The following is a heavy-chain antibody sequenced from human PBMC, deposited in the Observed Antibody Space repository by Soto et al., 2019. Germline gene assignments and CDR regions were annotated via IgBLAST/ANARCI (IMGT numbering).Heavy chain of an antibody. CDR2: IYYSGST. J-gene: IGHJ4*02. CDR3: ARGRGTVTTVTTHLDY. CDR1: GGSISSGGYY. V-gene: IGHV4-31*03. D-gene: IGHD4-17*01. Sequence: QVQLQESGPGLVKPSQTLSLTCTVSGGSISSGGYYWSWIRQHPGKGLEWIGYIYYSGSTYYNPSLNGRLPRSVNPSKNQCSRKLSSVTAADTAVYYCARGRGTVTTVTTHLDYWGQGTLVTVSS.